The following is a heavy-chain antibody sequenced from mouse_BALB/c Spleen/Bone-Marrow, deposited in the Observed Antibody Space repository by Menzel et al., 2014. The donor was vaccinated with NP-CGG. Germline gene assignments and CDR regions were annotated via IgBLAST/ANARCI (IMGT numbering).Heavy chain of an antibody. J-gene: IGHJ3*01. D-gene: IGHD2-4*01. Sequence: VQLKQSGPGLVKPSQSLSLTCIVTGYSITRDYAWNWIRQFPGNKLEWMGYISYGGSTTYNPSLESRISITRDTSKNQFFLQLNSVTTEDTATYYCARSSSDDYDVGFAYWGQGTLVTVSA. CDR3: ARSSSDDYDVGFAY. CDR1: GYSITRDYA. CDR2: ISYGGST. V-gene: IGHV3-2*02.